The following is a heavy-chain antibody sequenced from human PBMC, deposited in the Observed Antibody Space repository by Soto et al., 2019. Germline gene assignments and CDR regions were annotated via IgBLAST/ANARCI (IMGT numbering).Heavy chain of an antibody. J-gene: IGHJ4*02. CDR1: GGSIGSGGYY. CDR3: ARAGAITHPFDH. D-gene: IGHD3-10*01. CDR2: IYYSGGT. Sequence: PSETLSLTCNVSGGSIGSGGYYWSWIRQHPGKGLEWIGYIYYSGGTFYNPSLESRLAMSVDTSRNQFSLKLRSVTAADTAIYYCARAGAITHPFDHWGRGTLVTVSS. V-gene: IGHV4-31*03.